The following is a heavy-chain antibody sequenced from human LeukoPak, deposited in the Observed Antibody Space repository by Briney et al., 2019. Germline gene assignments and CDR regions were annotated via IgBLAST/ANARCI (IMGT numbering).Heavy chain of an antibody. CDR1: GFSFSSNW. V-gene: IGHV3-74*01. CDR3: ERDKSSGAVAGTIQS. Sequence: GVSLRLSCAASGFSFSSNWMHWVRQAPGKGLVWVSRVNSDGSGTSYADSVKGRSTISRDNAKNTLYLQMNSLRAEDTAVYYCERDKSSGAVAGTIQSWGQGTLVTVSS. D-gene: IGHD6-19*01. J-gene: IGHJ4*02. CDR2: VNSDGSGT.